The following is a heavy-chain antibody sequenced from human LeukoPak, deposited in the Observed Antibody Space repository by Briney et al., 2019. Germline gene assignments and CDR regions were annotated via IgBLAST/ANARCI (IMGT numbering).Heavy chain of an antibody. V-gene: IGHV4-59*01. CDR2: IYYSGST. CDR1: GGSISSYY. D-gene: IGHD1-26*01. CDR3: ARGSLGYSGSCFKQSYYFDY. J-gene: IGHJ4*02. Sequence: SETLSLTCTVSGGSISSYYWSWIRQPPGKGLEWIGYIYYSGSTNYNPSLKSRVTISVDTSKNQFSLKLSSVTAADTAVYYCARGSLGYSGSCFKQSYYFDYWGQGTLVTVSS.